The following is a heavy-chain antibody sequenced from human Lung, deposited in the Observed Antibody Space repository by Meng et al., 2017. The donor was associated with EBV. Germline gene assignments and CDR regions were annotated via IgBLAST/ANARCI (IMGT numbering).Heavy chain of an antibody. D-gene: IGHD3-10*01. V-gene: IGHV1-18*01. CDR1: GYTFASYG. Sequence: VHLLHSGAEVKKPGASVRFSCEASGYTFASYGISWLRQAPGQGLEWMGWFVNNVDTYSAQKFQGRVTMTTDTHTSTAFMELRSLRSDDTAVYYCARGTPGRSYSDYWGQGTLVTASS. CDR2: FVNNVDT. CDR3: ARGTPGRSYSDY. J-gene: IGHJ4*02.